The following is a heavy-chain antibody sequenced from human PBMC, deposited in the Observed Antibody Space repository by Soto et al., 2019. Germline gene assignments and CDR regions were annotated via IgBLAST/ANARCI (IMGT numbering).Heavy chain of an antibody. D-gene: IGHD3-3*01. CDR1: GYTFTSYG. V-gene: IGHV1-18*01. Sequence: ASVKVSCKASGYTFTSYGISWVRQAPGQGLEWMGWISAYNGNTNYAQKPQGRVTMTTDTSTSTAYMELRSLRSDDTAVYYCARGYYDFWSGPKAQAYWGQGTLVTVSS. CDR3: ARGYYDFWSGPKAQAY. J-gene: IGHJ4*02. CDR2: ISAYNGNT.